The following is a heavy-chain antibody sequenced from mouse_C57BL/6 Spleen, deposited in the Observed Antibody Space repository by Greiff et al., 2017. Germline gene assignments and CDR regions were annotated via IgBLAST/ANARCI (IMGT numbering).Heavy chain of an antibody. Sequence: QVQLQQPGAELVKPGASVKLSCKASGYTFTSYWMHWVKQRPGQGLEWIGMIHPTSGSTNYNEKFKSKATLTVDKSSSTAYMQLSSLTSEDSAVYYCARESYGSSYNWYFDVWGTGTTVTVSS. D-gene: IGHD1-1*01. J-gene: IGHJ1*03. CDR3: ARESYGSSYNWYFDV. CDR1: GYTFTSYW. V-gene: IGHV1-64*01. CDR2: IHPTSGST.